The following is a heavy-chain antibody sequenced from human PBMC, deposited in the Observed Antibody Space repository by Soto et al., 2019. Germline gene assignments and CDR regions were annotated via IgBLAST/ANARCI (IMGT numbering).Heavy chain of an antibody. Sequence: GSLRLSCVASGFTFSGYSMIWVRQAPGKGLEWVAFISSSSGNIYYADSVKGRFTISRDNAKNSVYLQMNSLRDEDTAVYYCAREATPVVTPWVFDYWGRGTLVTVSS. J-gene: IGHJ4*02. CDR1: GFTFSGYS. CDR2: ISSSSGNI. V-gene: IGHV3-48*02. D-gene: IGHD2-21*02. CDR3: AREATPVVTPWVFDY.